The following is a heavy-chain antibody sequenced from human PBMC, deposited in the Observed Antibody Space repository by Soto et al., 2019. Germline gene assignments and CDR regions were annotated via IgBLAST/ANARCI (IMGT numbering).Heavy chain of an antibody. CDR1: GYTFTSFD. V-gene: IGHV1-8*01. CDR3: ARGIAARLFFWFDP. Sequence: ASVKVSCKTSGYTFTSFDINWVRQATGQGLEWMGWMNPNSGNTGYAQKFQGRVTMTRDTSTSTVYMELSSLRSEDTAVYYCARGIAARLFFWFDPWGQGTLVTV. J-gene: IGHJ5*02. CDR2: MNPNSGNT. D-gene: IGHD6-6*01.